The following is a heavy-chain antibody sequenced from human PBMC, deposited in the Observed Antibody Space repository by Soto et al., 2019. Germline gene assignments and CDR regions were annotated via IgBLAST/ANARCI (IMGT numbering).Heavy chain of an antibody. CDR1: GGTFSSYA. CDR3: ARALAHCSSTSCYGGRGFDY. CDR2: IIPIFGTA. V-gene: IGHV1-69*06. Sequence: SVKVSCKASGGTFSSYAISWVRQAPGQGLEWMGGIIPIFGTANYAQKFQGRVTITADKSTSTAYMELSSLRSEDTAVYYCARALAHCSSTSCYGGRGFDYWGQGTLVTVSS. D-gene: IGHD2-2*01. J-gene: IGHJ4*02.